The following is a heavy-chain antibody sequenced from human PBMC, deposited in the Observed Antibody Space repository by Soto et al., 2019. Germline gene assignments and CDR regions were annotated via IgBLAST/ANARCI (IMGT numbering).Heavy chain of an antibody. CDR1: GGTISTNV. V-gene: IGHV1-69*06. CDR2: FMPIFAAP. J-gene: IGHJ4*02. CDR3: ATGARYCSGGSCYPDD. D-gene: IGHD2-15*01. Sequence: QVQLMQSGAEVKKPGSSVKVSCKASGGTISTNVISWLRQAPGKGLDWMGEFMPIFAAPNNAQKFQGRLTITADTSTTTVYMELSSLTSEDTAVYFCATGARYCSGGSCYPDDWGQGTLVIVSS.